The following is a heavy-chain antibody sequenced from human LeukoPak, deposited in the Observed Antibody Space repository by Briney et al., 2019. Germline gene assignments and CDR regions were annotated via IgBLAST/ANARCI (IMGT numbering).Heavy chain of an antibody. J-gene: IGHJ3*02. Sequence: ASVKVSCKASGYTFTSYDMHWVRQAPGQGLEWMGWISAYNGNTNYAQKLQGRVTMTTDTSTNTAYMELRSLRSDDTAVYYCARDLGYSSGWYFGDAFDIWGQGTMVTVSS. V-gene: IGHV1-18*04. D-gene: IGHD6-19*01. CDR3: ARDLGYSSGWYFGDAFDI. CDR1: GYTFTSYD. CDR2: ISAYNGNT.